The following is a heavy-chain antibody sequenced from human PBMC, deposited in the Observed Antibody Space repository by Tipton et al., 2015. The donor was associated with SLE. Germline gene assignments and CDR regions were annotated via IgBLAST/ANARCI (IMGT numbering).Heavy chain of an antibody. Sequence: LRLSCTVSGGSISTDDYSWGWIRQPPGKGLEWIGGLYYGGSTFYNPSLKSRVTISGDTSKKQFSLNLSSVTAADTGVYYCARGGEYDILLFDSWGQGTLVTVSS. CDR1: GGSISTDDYS. CDR3: ARGGEYDILLFDS. J-gene: IGHJ4*02. CDR2: LYYGGST. V-gene: IGHV4-39*07. D-gene: IGHD3-10*01.